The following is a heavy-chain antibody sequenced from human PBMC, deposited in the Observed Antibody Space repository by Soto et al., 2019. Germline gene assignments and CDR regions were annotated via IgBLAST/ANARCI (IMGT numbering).Heavy chain of an antibody. CDR3: ATDVYDFWSGYYNNY. D-gene: IGHD3-3*01. CDR2: IYYSGST. CDR1: GGSISSSSYY. Sequence: QLQLQESGPGLVKPSETLSLTCTVSGGSISSSSYYWGWIRQPPGKGLEWIGSIYYSGSTYYNPSLKSRVTISVDTSKNLFSLKLSSVTAADTAVYYCATDVYDFWSGYYNNYWGQGTLVTVSS. V-gene: IGHV4-39*01. J-gene: IGHJ4*02.